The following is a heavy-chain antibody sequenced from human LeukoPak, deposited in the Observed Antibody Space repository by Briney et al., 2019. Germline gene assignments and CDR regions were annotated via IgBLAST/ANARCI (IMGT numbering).Heavy chain of an antibody. J-gene: IGHJ4*02. CDR2: VYWNDDN. D-gene: IGHD6-19*01. CDR3: THSSGWTTDF. CDR1: GFSLSDTAVG. Sequence: SGPTLVHPTQPLTLTCTFSGFSLSDTAVGVHWIRRPPGKALEWLALVYWNDDNKYSPSLRSRLTVTKDSSKNQVVLTMTNMDPVDTATYCCTHSSGWTTDFWGQGILVTVSS. V-gene: IGHV2-5*01.